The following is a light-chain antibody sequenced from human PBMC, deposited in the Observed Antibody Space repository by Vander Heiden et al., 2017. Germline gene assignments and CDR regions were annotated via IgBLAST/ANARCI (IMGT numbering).Light chain of an antibody. J-gene: IGKJ1*01. CDR1: QHVSADS. CDR3: QQDGNSPRT. Sequence: EILLTQSPGTVSMSPGQRATLSCRASQHVSADSLAWYQQRPGQAPRLLIYGASSRATGVSDRFSGGGSGTEFTLTIDRLDPEDYAVYFCQQDGNSPRTFGQGTRVEI. V-gene: IGKV3-20*01. CDR2: GAS.